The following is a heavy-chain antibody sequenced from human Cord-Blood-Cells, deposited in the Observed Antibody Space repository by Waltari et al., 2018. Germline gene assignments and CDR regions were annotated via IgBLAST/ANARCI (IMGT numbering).Heavy chain of an antibody. J-gene: IGHJ3*02. D-gene: IGHD7-27*01. CDR1: GFTFSSYA. Sequence: QVQLVESGGGVVQPGRSLRLSCAASGFTFSSYAMHWVRQAPGKGLEWVAVISYDGSNKYYADSVKGRFTISRDNSKNTLYLQMNSLRAEDTAVYYCARVLLTDDAFDIWGQGTMVTVSS. CDR2: ISYDGSNK. V-gene: IGHV3-30-3*01. CDR3: ARVLLTDDAFDI.